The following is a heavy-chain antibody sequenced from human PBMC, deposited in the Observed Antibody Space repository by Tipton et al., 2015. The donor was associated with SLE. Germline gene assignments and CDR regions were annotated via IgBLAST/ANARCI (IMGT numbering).Heavy chain of an antibody. D-gene: IGHD6-19*01. CDR1: GYSISSGYY. CDR2: IYHSGST. Sequence: TLSLTCTVSGYSISSGYYWGWIRQPPGKGLEWIGSIYHSGSTYYNPSLKSRVTISVDTSKHQFSLKLSSVTAADTAVYYCARSYSSGWFFDYWGQGTLVTVSS. V-gene: IGHV4-38-2*02. J-gene: IGHJ4*02. CDR3: ARSYSSGWFFDY.